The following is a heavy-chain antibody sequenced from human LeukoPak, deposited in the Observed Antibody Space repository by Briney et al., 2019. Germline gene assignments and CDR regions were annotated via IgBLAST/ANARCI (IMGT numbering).Heavy chain of an antibody. CDR1: GFTSSSYS. J-gene: IGHJ3*02. CDR2: ISSSSSTI. Sequence: GGSLRLSCAASGFTSSSYSMNWVRQAPGKGLEWVSYISSSSSTIYYADSVKGRFTISRDNAKNSLYLQMNSLRAEDTAVYYCARDMARQSNDAFDIWGQGTMVTVSS. D-gene: IGHD3-10*01. CDR3: ARDMARQSNDAFDI. V-gene: IGHV3-48*01.